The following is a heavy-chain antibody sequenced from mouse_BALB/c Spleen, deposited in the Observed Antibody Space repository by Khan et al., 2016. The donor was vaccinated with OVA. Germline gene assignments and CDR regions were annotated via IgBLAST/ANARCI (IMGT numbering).Heavy chain of an antibody. D-gene: IGHD1-1*01. CDR3: ANHGSSTAWLAY. J-gene: IGHJ3*01. CDR1: GYTFTSYW. Sequence: KDGAELAKPGASVKMSCKASGYTFTSYWMHWVKQRPGQGLEWIGYINPSTGYTEYNQRFKDKATLTADKSSSTAYMQLSSLTSEEYAVYSCANHGSSTAWLAYWGQGTLVTVSA. CDR2: INPSTGYT. V-gene: IGHV1-7*01.